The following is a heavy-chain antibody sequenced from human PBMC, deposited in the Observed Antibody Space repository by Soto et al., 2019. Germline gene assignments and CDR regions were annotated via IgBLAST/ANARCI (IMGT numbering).Heavy chain of an antibody. V-gene: IGHV3-23*01. CDR2: LDGGGSGT. CDR3: TKGVSDVNWFAEY. J-gene: IGHJ4*02. Sequence: EVQLLESGGGLVQPGGSLRLTCAASGFTFENYVMTWVRQTPGQGLEWVSALDGGGSGTYYAGSVKGRFTISRDNVENTLFLQIENLRVEDTAVYYCTKGVSDVNWFAEYWGQGILVTVSS. CDR1: GFTFENYV. D-gene: IGHD3-10*01.